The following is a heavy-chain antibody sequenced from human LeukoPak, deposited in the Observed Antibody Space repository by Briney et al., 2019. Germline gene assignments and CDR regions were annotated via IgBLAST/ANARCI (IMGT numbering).Heavy chain of an antibody. J-gene: IGHJ6*02. V-gene: IGHV1-2*04. Sequence: ASVKVSCKASGYTFTGYYMHWVRQAPGQGLEWMGWINPNSGGTNYAQKFQGWVTMTRDTSISTAYVELSRLRSDDTAVYYCARDQKITGTTFYYYYYGMDVWGQGTTVTVSS. D-gene: IGHD1-7*01. CDR3: ARDQKITGTTFYYYYYGMDV. CDR2: INPNSGGT. CDR1: GYTFTGYY.